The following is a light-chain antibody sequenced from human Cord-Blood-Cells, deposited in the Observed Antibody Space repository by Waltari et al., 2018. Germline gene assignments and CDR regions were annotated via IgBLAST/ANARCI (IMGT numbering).Light chain of an antibody. CDR3: QQYGSSRFT. V-gene: IGKV3-20*01. J-gene: IGKJ3*01. Sequence: EIVLTQSPGTLSLSPGERATLSCRASQSVSSSYLAWYQQKPGQAPRLLCYGASSRATGIPDRFSGSGSGTDFTLTISRLEPEDFAVYYCQQYGSSRFTFGPGTKVDIK. CDR1: QSVSSSY. CDR2: GAS.